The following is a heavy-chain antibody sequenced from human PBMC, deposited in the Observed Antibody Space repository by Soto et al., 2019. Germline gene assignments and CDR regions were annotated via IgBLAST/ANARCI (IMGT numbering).Heavy chain of an antibody. Sequence: SVKVSCKASGGTFDNFIMNWVRQTPGRGLEWMGGIVPMLGTPTYAEKFKGRVTISATGSTSTMYMEVTSLRSEDTAIYYCARNGTYSSSLSQYSGMDVWGQGTTVTAP. CDR3: ARNGTYSSSLSQYSGMDV. D-gene: IGHD1-26*01. CDR1: GGTFDNFI. V-gene: IGHV1-69*13. J-gene: IGHJ6*02. CDR2: IVPMLGTP.